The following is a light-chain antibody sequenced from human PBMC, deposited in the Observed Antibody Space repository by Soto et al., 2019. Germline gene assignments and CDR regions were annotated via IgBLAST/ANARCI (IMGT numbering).Light chain of an antibody. V-gene: IGKV3-20*01. CDR1: QRVSSNY. CDR3: QQKGSPPPT. J-gene: IGKJ3*01. CDR2: GAS. Sequence: EIVLTQSPGTLSLSPGERATLSCRASQRVSSNYLAWYQQKPGQAPRLLIYGASSRATGIPDRFSGSGSGTDFTLTISSLEHEDFEVYFCQQKGSPPPTFAPGTKVDVK.